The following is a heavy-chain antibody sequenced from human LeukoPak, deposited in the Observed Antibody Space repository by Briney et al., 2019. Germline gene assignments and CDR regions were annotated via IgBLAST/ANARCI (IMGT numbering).Heavy chain of an antibody. CDR3: AKGSGGLSTVISTFDY. J-gene: IGHJ4*02. D-gene: IGHD4-17*01. Sequence: GGSLRLSCAASGFTFSSYAMSWVRQAPGKGLEWVSAISGSGRSTYYADSVKGRFTISRDNSKNTLYLQMNSLRAEDTAVYYCAKGSGGLSTVISTFDYWGQGTLVTVS. CDR2: ISGSGRST. V-gene: IGHV3-23*01. CDR1: GFTFSSYA.